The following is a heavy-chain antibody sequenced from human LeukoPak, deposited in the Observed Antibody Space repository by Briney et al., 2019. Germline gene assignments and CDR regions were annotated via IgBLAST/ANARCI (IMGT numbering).Heavy chain of an antibody. D-gene: IGHD2-15*01. J-gene: IGHJ6*02. CDR1: GDRVSTNNAA. V-gene: IGHV6-1*01. Sequence: SQTLSLTCAISGDRVSTNNAAWSWIRQSPSRGLEWLGRTYYRSKWYNYYEGSVKSRIIFNPDTSKNQFSLQLNSVTPEDTAVYYCAREKVVIAATHYYGMDVWGQGTTVTVSS. CDR2: TYYRSKWYN. CDR3: AREKVVIAATHYYGMDV.